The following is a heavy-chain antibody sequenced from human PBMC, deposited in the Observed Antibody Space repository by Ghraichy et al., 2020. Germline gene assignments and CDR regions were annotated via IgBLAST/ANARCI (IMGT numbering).Heavy chain of an antibody. CDR3: ARCRGKQLGLFDY. V-gene: IGHV4-59*13. CDR2: IYYSGST. J-gene: IGHJ4*02. D-gene: IGHD6-6*01. Sequence: SQTLSLTCAVSGCSISTYYWSWIRQPPGKELEWIGYIYYSGSTNYNPSLKSRVTISVDTSKNQFSLNVNSVTAADTAMYYCARCRGKQLGLFDYWGQGILVTVSS. CDR1: GCSISTYY.